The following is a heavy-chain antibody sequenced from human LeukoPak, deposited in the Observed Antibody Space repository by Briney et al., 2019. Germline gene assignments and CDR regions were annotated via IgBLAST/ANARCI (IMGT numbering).Heavy chain of an antibody. D-gene: IGHD3-10*01. CDR1: GFTFSNYG. Sequence: PGGSLRLSCTASGFTFSNYGMHWVRQAPGKGLEWVSGFGSDGNTHYAESVRGRFDISRDTSKTTVYLQMNSLRAEDTALYYCAREHGNMVRGVILDYWGQGTLVTVSS. CDR3: AREHGNMVRGVILDY. CDR2: FGSDGNT. V-gene: IGHV3-23*01. J-gene: IGHJ4*02.